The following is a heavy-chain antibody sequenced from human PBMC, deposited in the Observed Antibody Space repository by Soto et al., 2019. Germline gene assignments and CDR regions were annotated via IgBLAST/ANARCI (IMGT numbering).Heavy chain of an antibody. CDR3: ARRDRSGFSYWLDT. CDR2: IYFSGTT. D-gene: IGHD3-22*01. CDR1: GGSISSGDYY. Sequence: QVQLQESGPGLVKPSQTLSLTCTVSGGSISSGDYYWSWIRQHPGKGLEWIGTIYFSGTTYYNPSLKSRVTISVDTSKSQFSRKLSSVTAADTAVYYCARRDRSGFSYWLDTWGQGTLVTVPS. J-gene: IGHJ5*02. V-gene: IGHV4-31*03.